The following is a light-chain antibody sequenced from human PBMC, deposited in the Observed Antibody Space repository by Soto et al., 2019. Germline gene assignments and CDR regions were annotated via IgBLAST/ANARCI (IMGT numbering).Light chain of an antibody. J-gene: IGLJ1*01. Sequence: QSVLTQPPSVSGAPGQTITISCTGSSSNIGAGYDVHWYQQLPGRAPKLLIYGNNNRPSGVPDRFSGSKSGTSVSLAITGLRGEDEADYHCCSYAGSYLLYVFGTGTKLTVL. CDR3: CSYAGSYLLYV. V-gene: IGLV1-40*01. CDR1: SSNIGAGYD. CDR2: GNN.